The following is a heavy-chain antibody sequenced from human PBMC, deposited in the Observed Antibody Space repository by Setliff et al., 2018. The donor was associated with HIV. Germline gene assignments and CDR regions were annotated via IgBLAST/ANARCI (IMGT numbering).Heavy chain of an antibody. CDR3: ARGGYSYGF. D-gene: IGHD5-18*01. CDR1: GFTFSDYC. Sequence: GESLRLSCAASGFTFSDYCMSWVRQAPGKGLEWVAKIKEDGSEKYYVDSVKGRFTISRDNAKTSLYLQMNSLRAEDTAVYYCARGGYSYGFWGQGTLVTVSS. J-gene: IGHJ4*02. CDR2: IKEDGSEK. V-gene: IGHV3-7*03.